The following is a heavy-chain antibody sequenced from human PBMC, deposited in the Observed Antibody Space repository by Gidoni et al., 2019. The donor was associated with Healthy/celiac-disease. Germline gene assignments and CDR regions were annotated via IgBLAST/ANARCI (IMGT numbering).Heavy chain of an antibody. D-gene: IGHD2-2*01. CDR3: ARIVLLPAAVLPYYGMDV. V-gene: IGHV4-34*01. J-gene: IGHJ6*02. CDR1: GGSFSGYY. Sequence: QVQLQQWGAGLLKPSETLSLTCAVYGGSFSGYYWSWIRQPPGKGLEWIGEINHSGSTNYNPSLKSRVTISVDTSKNQFSLKLSSVTAADTAVYYCARIVLLPAAVLPYYGMDVWGQGTTVTVSS. CDR2: INHSGST.